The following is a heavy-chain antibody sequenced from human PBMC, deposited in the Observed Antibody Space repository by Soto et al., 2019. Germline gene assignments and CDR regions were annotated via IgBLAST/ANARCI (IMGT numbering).Heavy chain of an antibody. D-gene: IGHD2-21*02. CDR3: ARGSLSTETANALDV. Sequence: QVQLHESGPGLVKPSETLSLTCTVSGGSISNFYWSWIRQSPGRGLEWIGYVYMYYSRSTYSNPSLESRVTISLDTSKHQISLRLTSVTADDTALYYCARGSLSTETANALDVWGPGTMVTVSS. J-gene: IGHJ3*01. V-gene: IGHV4-59*01. CDR2: MYYSRST. CDR1: GGSISNFY.